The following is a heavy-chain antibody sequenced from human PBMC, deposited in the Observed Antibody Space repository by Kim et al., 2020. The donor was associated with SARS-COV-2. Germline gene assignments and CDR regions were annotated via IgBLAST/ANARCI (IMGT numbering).Heavy chain of an antibody. Sequence: GGSLRLSCAASGFTFSSYGMYWVRQAPGKGLEWVAVLSPGGGYEYCADSVKGRFTISRDNSKNTLYLQMNSLRAEDTAVYYCAKEGVGVGPAPKNYFDSWGQGTLVTVSS. CDR3: AKEGVGVGPAPKNYFDS. CDR1: GFTFSSYG. CDR2: LSPGGGYE. V-gene: IGHV3-33*06. D-gene: IGHD2-8*01. J-gene: IGHJ4*02.